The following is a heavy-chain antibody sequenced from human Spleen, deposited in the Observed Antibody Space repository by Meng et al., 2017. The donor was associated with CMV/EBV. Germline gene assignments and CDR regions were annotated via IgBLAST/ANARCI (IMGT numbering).Heavy chain of an antibody. CDR2: IRYDEINK. CDR1: GSTFSTYG. V-gene: IGHV3-30*02. J-gene: IGHJ4*02. D-gene: IGHD5-12*01. Sequence: GRSLRLSCAASGSTFSTYGMHWVRRAPGKWLEWVAFIRYDEINKYYADSVKGRFTISRDNSKNTLYLQMNSLRAEDTAVYYCAKDSGYGPDYFDYWGQGTLVTVS. CDR3: AKDSGYGPDYFDY.